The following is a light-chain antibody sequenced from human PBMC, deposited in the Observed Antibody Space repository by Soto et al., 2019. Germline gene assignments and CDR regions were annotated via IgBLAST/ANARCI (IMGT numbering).Light chain of an antibody. Sequence: DIQSTQAPSTLSASVGDRVTITCRASQSISSWLAWYQQKPGKAPKLLIYDASSLESGVPSRFSGSGSGTEFTLTISSLQPDDFATYYCQQYNSYPTFGQATKV. V-gene: IGKV1-5*01. CDR3: QQYNSYPT. CDR2: DAS. J-gene: IGKJ1*01. CDR1: QSISSW.